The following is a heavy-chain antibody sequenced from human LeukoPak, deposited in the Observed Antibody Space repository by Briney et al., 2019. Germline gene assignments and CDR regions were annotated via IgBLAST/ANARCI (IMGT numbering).Heavy chain of an antibody. CDR3: ARDEVYSSGRQYFNY. D-gene: IGHD3-22*01. J-gene: IGHJ4*02. V-gene: IGHV3-7*01. Sequence: GGSLRLSCAASGFTFRSYWMSWVRQAPGKGLEWVANIKQDGTEKYYVDSVKGRFTISRDNAKNSLYLEMNSLRAEDTAVYYCARDEVYSSGRQYFNYWGQGTLVTVSS. CDR2: IKQDGTEK. CDR1: GFTFRSYW.